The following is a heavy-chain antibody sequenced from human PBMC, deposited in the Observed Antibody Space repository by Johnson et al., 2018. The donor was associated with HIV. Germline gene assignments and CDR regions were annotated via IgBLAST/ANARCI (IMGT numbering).Heavy chain of an antibody. CDR3: AREEGGSRPFDI. CDR2: INWNGGST. CDR1: GFTFEDHD. Sequence: VQLVESGGGVVRPGGSLKLSCAASGFTFEDHDMSWVRQIPGKGLEWVSGINWNGGSTGYVDSVKGRFSISRDNAKKSMYLQMNSLRAEDTAVYYCAREEGGSRPFDIWGQGTMVTVSS. V-gene: IGHV3-20*04. D-gene: IGHD2-15*01. J-gene: IGHJ3*02.